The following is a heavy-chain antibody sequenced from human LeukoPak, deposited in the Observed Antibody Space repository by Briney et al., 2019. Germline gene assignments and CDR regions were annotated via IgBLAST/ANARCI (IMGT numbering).Heavy chain of an antibody. V-gene: IGHV4-59*01. D-gene: IGHD2-15*01. CDR3: AREGYGYCSGGSCSRGSA. CDR2: IYNSGST. Sequence: SETLSLTCTVSGDSFSYFYWSWIRQPPGKGLEWIGYIYNSGSTNYNPSLKSRVTISLDTSKNQFSLKLSSVTAADTAVYYCAREGYGYCSGGSCSRGSAWGQGTMVTVSS. J-gene: IGHJ3*01. CDR1: GDSFSYFY.